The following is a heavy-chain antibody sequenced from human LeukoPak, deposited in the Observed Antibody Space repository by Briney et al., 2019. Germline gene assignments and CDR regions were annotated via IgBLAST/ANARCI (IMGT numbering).Heavy chain of an antibody. V-gene: IGHV4-59*01. CDR3: ARAVLVGLSTDY. CDR1: GGSISSYY. D-gene: IGHD2-15*01. Sequence: PSETLSLTCTVSGGSISSYYWSWIRQPPGKGLEWIGYIYYSGSTNYNPSLKSRVTISVDTSKNQFSLKLSSVTAADTAVYYCARAVLVGLSTDYWGQGTLVTVSS. J-gene: IGHJ4*02. CDR2: IYYSGST.